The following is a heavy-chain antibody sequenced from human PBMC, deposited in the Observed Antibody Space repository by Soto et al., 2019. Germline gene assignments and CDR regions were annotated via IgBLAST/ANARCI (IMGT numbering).Heavy chain of an antibody. V-gene: IGHV4-61*01. CDR1: SASVSSGSCS. J-gene: IGHJ4*02. CDR3: ARGSNSGWYSSYFDY. Sequence: PSETQSLTCTVSSASVSSGSCSWNWIRQPPGKGLEWIGSIYYSGNTNYNPSLKSRVTISLDTSKNQFSLKLTSMTAADTAVYYCARGSNSGWYSSYFDYWGQGTLVTVSS. CDR2: IYYSGNT. D-gene: IGHD6-19*01.